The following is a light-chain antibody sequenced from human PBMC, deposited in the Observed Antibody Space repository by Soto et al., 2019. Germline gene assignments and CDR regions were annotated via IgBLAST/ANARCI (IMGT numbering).Light chain of an antibody. Sequence: EVALTQSPGTLSLSPGERVTILCLASQSVSSTSLAWYQQKPGQTPRLLIYGASSRATGTPDRISGGGSGTHFTLTISRLEPEDFAVYYCQHYVTSSITFGQGTRLEIK. CDR3: QHYVTSSIT. CDR2: GAS. CDR1: QSVSSTS. V-gene: IGKV3-20*01. J-gene: IGKJ5*01.